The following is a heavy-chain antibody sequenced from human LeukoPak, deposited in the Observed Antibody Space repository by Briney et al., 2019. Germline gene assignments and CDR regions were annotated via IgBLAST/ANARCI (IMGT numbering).Heavy chain of an antibody. CDR1: GGSISNSSYY. V-gene: IGHV4-39*07. CDR3: ARGGYYGSGNDFRFDP. J-gene: IGHJ5*02. CDR2: IYYSGST. D-gene: IGHD3-10*01. Sequence: SETLSLTCTVSGGSISNSSYYWGWIRQPPGKGLECIGTIYYSGSTYYNPSLKSRVTISVETSKNQFSLKLKSVTAADTAVYYCARGGYYGSGNDFRFDPWGQGTLVTVSS.